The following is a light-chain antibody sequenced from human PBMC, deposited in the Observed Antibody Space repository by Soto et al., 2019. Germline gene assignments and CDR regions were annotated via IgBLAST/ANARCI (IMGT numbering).Light chain of an antibody. J-gene: IGLJ2*01. CDR2: DVR. CDR1: SSDVGGYNY. CDR3: SSYTSSSTVI. Sequence: QSALTQPASVSGSPGQSITISCTGTSSDVGGYNYISWYQQHPGKAPKFIIYDVRNRPSGVSNRFSGSRSGNTASLTISGRQAEDEADDYCSSYTSSSTVIFGGGTKLTVL. V-gene: IGLV2-14*01.